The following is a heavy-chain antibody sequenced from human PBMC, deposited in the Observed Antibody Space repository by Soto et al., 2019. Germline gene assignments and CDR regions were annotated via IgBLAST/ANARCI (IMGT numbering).Heavy chain of an antibody. J-gene: IGHJ4*02. CDR3: ARHVLDGPPGDY. D-gene: IGHD2-8*01. CDR1: GGSISSSSYY. Sequence: SETLSLTCTVSGGSISSSSYYWGWIRQPPGKGLEWIGSIYYSGSTYYNPSLKSRVTISVDTSKNQFSLKLSSVTAADTAVYYCARHVLDGPPGDYWGQGPLVTVSS. V-gene: IGHV4-39*01. CDR2: IYYSGST.